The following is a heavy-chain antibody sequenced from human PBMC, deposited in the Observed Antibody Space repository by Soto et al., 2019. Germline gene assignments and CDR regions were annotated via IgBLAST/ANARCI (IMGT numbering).Heavy chain of an antibody. CDR2: VYHTGST. CDR1: GGSISSTNW. V-gene: IGHV4-4*02. CDR3: ATLPPRIVVVVLPIPS. Sequence: QVQLQQSGPRLARPSGTLSLTCVVSGGSISSTNWWTWVRQTPGKGLEWIGEVYHTGSTKYNPSLTNLVTISLDKSNNHFSLNLRSVTAADTAVYYCATLPPRIVVVVLPIPSWGQGTLVTVSS. J-gene: IGHJ4*02. D-gene: IGHD2-15*01.